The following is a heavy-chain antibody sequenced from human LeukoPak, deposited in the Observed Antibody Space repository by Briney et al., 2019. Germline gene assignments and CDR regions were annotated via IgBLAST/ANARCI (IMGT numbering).Heavy chain of an antibody. D-gene: IGHD3-3*01. V-gene: IGHV1-8*01. CDR2: MNPNSGNT. Sequence: VKVSCKASGYTFTSYDINWVRQATGQGLEWMGWMNPNSGNTGYAQKFQGRVTMTRNTSISTAYMELSSLRSEDTAVYYCARARRITIFGVVIIQNWFDPWGQGTLVTVSS. CDR3: ARARRITIFGVVIIQNWFDP. CDR1: GYTFTSYD. J-gene: IGHJ5*02.